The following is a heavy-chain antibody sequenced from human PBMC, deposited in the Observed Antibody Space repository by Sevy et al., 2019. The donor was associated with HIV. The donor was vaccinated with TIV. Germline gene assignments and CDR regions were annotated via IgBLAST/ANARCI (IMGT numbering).Heavy chain of an antibody. D-gene: IGHD1-26*01. CDR1: GFTFINYN. CDR2: ISGSSNYI. V-gene: IGHV3-21*06. J-gene: IGHJ4*02. Sequence: GGSLRLSCAASGFTFINYNMNWVRQAPGKGLEWVSCISGSSNYIYYAESVKGRFIISRDNAKDTLFLQMNSLRADDTAAYYCVRGPPDGSYDYFDSWGQGTLVTVSS. CDR3: VRGPPDGSYDYFDS.